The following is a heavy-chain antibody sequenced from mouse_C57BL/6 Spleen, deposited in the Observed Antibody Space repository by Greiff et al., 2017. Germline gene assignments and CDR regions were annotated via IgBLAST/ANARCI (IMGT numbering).Heavy chain of an antibody. J-gene: IGHJ3*01. CDR2: INPHNGGT. Sequence: EVQLQQSGPELVKPGASVKMSCKASGYTFTDYNMHWVKQRHGKSLEWIGYINPHNGGTSNNQKFKGKATLTVNKSSSTAYMELRSLTSEDSAVYYCAREGYYDYDWFAYWGQGTLVTVSA. CDR1: GYTFTDYN. CDR3: AREGYYDYDWFAY. V-gene: IGHV1-22*01. D-gene: IGHD2-4*01.